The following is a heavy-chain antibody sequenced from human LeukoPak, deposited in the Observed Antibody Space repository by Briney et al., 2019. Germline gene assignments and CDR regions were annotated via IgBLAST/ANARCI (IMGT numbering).Heavy chain of an antibody. Sequence: SETLSLTCAVYGGSFSGYYWSWIRQPPGKGLEWIGEINHSGSTNYNPSLKSRVTISVDTSKNQFSLKLSSVTAADTAVYYCARGHDDSSGYAFGYWGQGTLVTVSS. CDR1: GGSFSGYY. J-gene: IGHJ4*02. CDR3: ARGHDDSSGYAFGY. D-gene: IGHD3-22*01. V-gene: IGHV4-34*01. CDR2: INHSGST.